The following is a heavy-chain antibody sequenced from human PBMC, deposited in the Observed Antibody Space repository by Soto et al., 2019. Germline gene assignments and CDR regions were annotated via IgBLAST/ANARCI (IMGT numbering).Heavy chain of an antibody. J-gene: IGHJ3*02. Sequence: ASVKVSCKASGYTFTSYYMHWVRQAPGQGLEWMGIINPSGGSTSYAQKFQGRVTMTRDTSTSTVYMELSSLRSEDTAVYYCARDRKYCTNGVCSPGWSAFESWGQGTMVTVSS. CDR3: ARDRKYCTNGVCSPGWSAFES. V-gene: IGHV1-46*01. CDR2: INPSGGST. CDR1: GYTFTSYY. D-gene: IGHD2-8*01.